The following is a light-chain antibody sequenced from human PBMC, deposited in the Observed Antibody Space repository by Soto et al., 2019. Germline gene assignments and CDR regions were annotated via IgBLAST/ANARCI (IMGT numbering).Light chain of an antibody. J-gene: IGKJ5*01. CDR1: QSISSY. Sequence: IQLTQSPSSLSASVGDRVTITCRASQSISSYLNWYQQKPGKAPKLLIYAASSLQSGVPSRFSGSGSGTDFTLTISSLQPEEITTYYCQQSYSTSVFGQGTRLEIK. V-gene: IGKV1-39*01. CDR2: AAS. CDR3: QQSYSTSV.